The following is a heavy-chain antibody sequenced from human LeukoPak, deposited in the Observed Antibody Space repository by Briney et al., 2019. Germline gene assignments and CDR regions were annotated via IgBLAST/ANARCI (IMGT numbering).Heavy chain of an antibody. V-gene: IGHV4-59*08. Sequence: PSETLSLTCTVSGGSISSYYWSWLRQPPGKGLEWIGYIYYSGSTNYNPSLKSRVTISVDTSKNQFSLKLSSVTAADTAVYYSARRYSYGASDAFDIWGQGTMVTVSS. J-gene: IGHJ3*02. CDR3: ARRYSYGASDAFDI. CDR1: GGSISSYY. CDR2: IYYSGST. D-gene: IGHD5-18*01.